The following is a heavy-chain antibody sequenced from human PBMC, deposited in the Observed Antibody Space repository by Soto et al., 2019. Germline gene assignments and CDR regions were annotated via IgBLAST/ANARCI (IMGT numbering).Heavy chain of an antibody. CDR3: ARTDRDFYGLDV. J-gene: IGHJ6*02. Sequence: EVQLVESGGGLVQPGGSLRLSCEASGFTFRNYDIHWVRQGTGKGLEWVSGISAAGDPDYADSVEGRFTISRENAQNSFLLQMNSLRVGDTAVYYCARTDRDFYGLDVWGQGTTVIVSS. CDR1: GFTFRNYD. CDR2: ISAAGDP. V-gene: IGHV3-13*05.